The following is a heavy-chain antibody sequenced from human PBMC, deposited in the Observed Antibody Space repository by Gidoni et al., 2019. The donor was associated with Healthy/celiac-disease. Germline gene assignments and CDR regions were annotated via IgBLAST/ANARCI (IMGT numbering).Heavy chain of an antibody. D-gene: IGHD4-17*01. CDR3: TSPHDYGDYYYYYGMDV. CDR1: GFTFGDYA. V-gene: IGHV3-49*04. CDR2: IRSKAYGGTT. Sequence: EVQLVESGGGLVQPGRSLRLSCTASGFTFGDYAMSWVRQAPGKGLEWVGFIRSKAYGGTTEYAASVKGRFTISRDDSKSIAYLQMNSLKTEDTAVYYCTSPHDYGDYYYYYGMDVWGQGTTVTVSS. J-gene: IGHJ6*02.